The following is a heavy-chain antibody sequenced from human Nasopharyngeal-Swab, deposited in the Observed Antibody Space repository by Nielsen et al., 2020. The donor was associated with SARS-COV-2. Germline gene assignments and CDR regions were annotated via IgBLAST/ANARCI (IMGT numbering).Heavy chain of an antibody. CDR3: ARLVALYCSDGACFSDS. CDR2: IQHDGSQA. CDR1: GFIFNNYA. V-gene: IGHV3-30*04. Sequence: GESLKISCAASGFIFNNYALQWVRQAPGKGLEWVAIIQHDGSQALYAESVRGRFTISRDNSKNAIYLQMNSLSAEDTALYYCARLVALYCSDGACFSDSWGQGTLVTVSS. J-gene: IGHJ4*02. D-gene: IGHD2-15*01.